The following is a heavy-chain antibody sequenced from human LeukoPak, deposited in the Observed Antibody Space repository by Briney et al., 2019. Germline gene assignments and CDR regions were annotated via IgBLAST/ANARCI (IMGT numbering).Heavy chain of an antibody. Sequence: PGGSPRLSCAASGSTFSSYGMHWVRQAQGKGLEWVAVIWYDGSNKYYADSVKGRFTISRDNSKNTLYLQMNSLRAEDTAVYYRARERITFGGVIVIRTYYFDYWGQGTLVTVSS. CDR2: IWYDGSNK. V-gene: IGHV3-33*01. CDR1: GSTFSSYG. D-gene: IGHD3-16*02. CDR3: ARERITFGGVIVIRTYYFDY. J-gene: IGHJ4*02.